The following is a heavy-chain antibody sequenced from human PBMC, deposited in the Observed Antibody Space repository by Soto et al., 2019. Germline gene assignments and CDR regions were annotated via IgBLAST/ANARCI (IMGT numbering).Heavy chain of an antibody. J-gene: IGHJ6*02. D-gene: IGHD2-21*01. CDR2: IIPILGIA. V-gene: IGHV1-69*04. Sequence: SVKVSCKASGGTFSSYTISWVRPAPGQGLEWMGRIIPILGIANYAQKFQGRVTITADKSTSTAYMELSSLRSEDTAVYYCARDWGGDGYGAIYYYYYGMDVWGQGTTVTVSS. CDR3: ARDWGGDGYGAIYYYYYGMDV. CDR1: GGTFSSYT.